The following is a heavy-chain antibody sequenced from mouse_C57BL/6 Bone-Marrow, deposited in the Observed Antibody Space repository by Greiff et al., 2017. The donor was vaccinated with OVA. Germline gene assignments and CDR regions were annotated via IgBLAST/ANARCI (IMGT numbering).Heavy chain of an antibody. D-gene: IGHD1-1*01. V-gene: IGHV5-17*01. CDR3: ARPITPGYFDY. Sequence: EVHLVESGGGLVKPGGSLKLSCAASGFTFSDYGMHWVRQAPEKGLEWVAYISSGSSTIYYADTVKGRFTISRDNAKNTLFLQMTRLRSEDTAMYYCARPITPGYFDYWGQGTTLTVSS. CDR1: GFTFSDYG. CDR2: ISSGSSTI. J-gene: IGHJ2*01.